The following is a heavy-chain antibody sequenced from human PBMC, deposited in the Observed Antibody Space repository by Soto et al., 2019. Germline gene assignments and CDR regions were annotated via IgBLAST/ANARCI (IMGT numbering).Heavy chain of an antibody. CDR3: ARSDTAMVMGIYYYYGMDV. CDR1: GFTVSSNY. D-gene: IGHD5-18*01. J-gene: IGHJ6*02. V-gene: IGHV3-53*02. CDR2: IYSGGST. Sequence: EVQLVETGGGLIQLGGSLRLSCAASGFTVSSNYMSWVRQAPGKGLEWVSVIYSGGSTYYADSVKGRFTISRDNSKNTLYLQMNSLRAEDTAVYYCARSDTAMVMGIYYYYGMDVWGQGTTVTVSS.